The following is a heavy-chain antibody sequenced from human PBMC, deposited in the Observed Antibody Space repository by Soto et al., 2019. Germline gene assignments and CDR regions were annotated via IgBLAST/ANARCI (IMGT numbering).Heavy chain of an antibody. CDR3: ARGSYFAAAAGDGSYYYYGMDV. V-gene: IGHV4-31*03. Sequence: QVQLQESGPGLVKPSQTLSLTCTVSGGSISSGGYYWSWIRQHPGKGLEWIGYIYYSGSTYYNPSLKSRVTISVDTSKNQFSLKLSSVTAADTAVYYCARGSYFAAAAGDGSYYYYGMDVWGQGTTVTVSS. J-gene: IGHJ6*02. CDR2: IYYSGST. CDR1: GGSISSGGYY. D-gene: IGHD6-13*01.